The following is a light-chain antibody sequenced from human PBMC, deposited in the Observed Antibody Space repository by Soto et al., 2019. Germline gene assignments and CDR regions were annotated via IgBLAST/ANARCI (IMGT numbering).Light chain of an antibody. V-gene: IGKV3-20*01. CDR3: QQYGSSWA. CDR1: QSVSSSY. CDR2: GAS. J-gene: IGKJ3*01. Sequence: EVVMTQSPATLSVSPGGRATLSCRASQSVSSSYLAWYQQKPGQAPRLLIYGASSRATGIPDRFSGSGSGTDFTLTISRLEPEDFAVYYCQQYGSSWAFGPGTKVAI.